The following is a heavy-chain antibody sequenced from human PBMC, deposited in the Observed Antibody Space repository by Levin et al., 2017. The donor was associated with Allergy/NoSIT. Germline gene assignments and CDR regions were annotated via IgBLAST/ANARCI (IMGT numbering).Heavy chain of an antibody. CDR2: LSSDSVYI. J-gene: IGHJ5*02. CDR3: ARGGVGAGRYDP. D-gene: IGHD3-10*01. CDR1: GFTFITYS. Sequence: KAGGSLRLSCAASGFTFITYSMNWVRQAPGKGLEWLSSLSSDSVYIYYADSVKGRFTISRDNAKNSLYLQMNSLRAEDTAIYYCARGGVGAGRYDPWGPGPLVTVSS. V-gene: IGHV3-21*04.